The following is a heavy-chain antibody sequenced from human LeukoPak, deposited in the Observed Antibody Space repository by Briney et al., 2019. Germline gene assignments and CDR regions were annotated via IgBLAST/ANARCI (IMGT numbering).Heavy chain of an antibody. CDR1: GFIFKKYW. CDR3: ARGDVVIEPPRFCGFDI. D-gene: IGHD1-14*01. J-gene: IGHJ3*02. Sequence: GGSLRLSCAASGFIFKKYWMNWVRQVPGKGLECLANIKEDGSETYYADSVKGRFTISRDNPKNLLFLQINSLRVEDTAVYYCARGDVVIEPPRFCGFDIWGHGTMVTVSS. V-gene: IGHV3-7*01. CDR2: IKEDGSET.